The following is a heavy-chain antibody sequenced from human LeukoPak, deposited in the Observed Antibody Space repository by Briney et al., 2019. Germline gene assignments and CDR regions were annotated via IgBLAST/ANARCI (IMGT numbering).Heavy chain of an antibody. CDR2: IYSGGST. J-gene: IGHJ6*02. CDR1: GFTVSRDY. CDR3: ARDSETETGWYYYGMDV. Sequence: PGGSLRLSCAASGFTVSRDYMNGVRQAPGKGLEGVSVIYSGGSTYYADSVEGRFIITRDDSKNTVYLQMNSLRAEDTAVYYCARDSETETGWYYYGMDVWGQGTTVTVSS. V-gene: IGHV3-53*01. D-gene: IGHD1-1*01.